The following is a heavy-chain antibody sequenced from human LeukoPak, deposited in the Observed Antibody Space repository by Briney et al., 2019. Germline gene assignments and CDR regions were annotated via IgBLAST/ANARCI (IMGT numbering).Heavy chain of an antibody. CDR3: ARVGHIVVVENVFDY. J-gene: IGHJ4*02. Sequence: ASVKVSCKASGYTFTSYDINWVRQATGQGLEWMGWMNPNSGNTGYAQKFQGRVTITRNTSISTAYMELSSLRSEDTAVYYCARVGHIVVVENVFDYWGQGTLVTVSS. CDR2: MNPNSGNT. V-gene: IGHV1-8*03. CDR1: GYTFTSYD. D-gene: IGHD2-21*01.